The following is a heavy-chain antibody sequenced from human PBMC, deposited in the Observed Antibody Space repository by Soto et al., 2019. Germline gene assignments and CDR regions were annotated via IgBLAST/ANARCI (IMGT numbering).Heavy chain of an antibody. CDR2: IDPSDSYI. J-gene: IGHJ6*02. V-gene: IGHV5-10-1*01. CDR3: ARVPTYYYYGMDV. CDR1: GYSFTTYW. Sequence: GASLKISCKGSGYSFTTYWLSWVRQMPGKGLEWMGKIDPSDSYIDYSPPFEGHVTISADKSVSTAYLQWSSLKASDTAVYFCARVPTYYYYGMDVWGQGTTVTVSS.